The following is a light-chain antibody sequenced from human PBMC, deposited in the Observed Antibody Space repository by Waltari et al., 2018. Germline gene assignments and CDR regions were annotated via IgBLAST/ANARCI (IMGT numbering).Light chain of an antibody. CDR1: QSLVFSDGITY. CDR2: KVS. J-gene: IGKJ4*01. Sequence: VMSQSPVSLPVTLGQSASISVWSTQSLVFSDGITYLNWFHQRPGQSPRRLISKVSHRDAGVPDRFSGSGSDTTFALTIDKMEAEDVGIYYCMHTAKWPFTFGGGTKVEI. CDR3: MHTAKWPFT. V-gene: IGKV2-30*01.